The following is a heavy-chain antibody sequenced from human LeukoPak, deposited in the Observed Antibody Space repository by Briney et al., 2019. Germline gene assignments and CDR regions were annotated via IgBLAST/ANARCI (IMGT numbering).Heavy chain of an antibody. CDR1: GFTFSAYA. D-gene: IGHD1-1*01. Sequence: GGSLRLSCSASGFTFSAYAMYWVRQAPGKGLEYESWIRNNGGSSFYADSVKGRFTISRDNSKNTLYLQMSSLRAEDTAVYYCVKITSVTGGDCWGQGTRLTVSS. CDR2: IRNNGGSS. V-gene: IGHV3-64D*09. J-gene: IGHJ4*02. CDR3: VKITSVTGGDC.